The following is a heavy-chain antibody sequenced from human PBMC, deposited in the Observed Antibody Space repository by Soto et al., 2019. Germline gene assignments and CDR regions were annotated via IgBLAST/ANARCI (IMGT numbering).Heavy chain of an antibody. J-gene: IGHJ4*02. V-gene: IGHV4-31*03. CDR2: IHYRGST. Sequence: QVQLQESGPGLVEPSQTLSLTCSVSGGFISRGGYYWSGIRQFPGKGLEWIGYIHYRGSTYYNPSLKSRGSISVDMSKTQLSLNLTSVTAADTAVYYCARCRAAFGFDSWGQGTLVTVSS. D-gene: IGHD2-15*01. CDR1: GGFISRGGYY. CDR3: ARCRAAFGFDS.